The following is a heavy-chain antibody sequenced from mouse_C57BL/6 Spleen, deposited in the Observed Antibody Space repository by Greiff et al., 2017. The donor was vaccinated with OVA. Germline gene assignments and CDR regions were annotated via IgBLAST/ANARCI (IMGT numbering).Heavy chain of an antibody. J-gene: IGHJ4*01. D-gene: IGHD1-1*01. V-gene: IGHV1-82*01. CDR2: IYPGDGDT. Sequence: QVQLQQSGPELVKPGASVKISCKASGYAFSSSWMSWVKQRPGKGLEWIGRIYPGDGDTNYNGKFKGKATLTANKSSSTAYMQLSSLTSEDSAVYFCAREVYYGSSYYAMDYWGQGTSVTVSS. CDR1: GYAFSSSW. CDR3: AREVYYGSSYYAMDY.